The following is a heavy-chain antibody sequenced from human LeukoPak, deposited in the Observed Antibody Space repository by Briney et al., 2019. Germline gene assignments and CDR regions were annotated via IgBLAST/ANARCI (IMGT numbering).Heavy chain of an antibody. Sequence: GGSLRLSCAASGFTFSNYAMSWVRQAPGKGLEWVSTLSGSGGTTYHADSVKGRFTISRDNSKNTLYLQMNSLRAEDTAVYYCAIIRRYCTNGVCESYWGQGTLVTVSS. J-gene: IGHJ4*02. D-gene: IGHD2-8*01. V-gene: IGHV3-23*01. CDR2: LSGSGGTT. CDR3: AIIRRYCTNGVCESY. CDR1: GFTFSNYA.